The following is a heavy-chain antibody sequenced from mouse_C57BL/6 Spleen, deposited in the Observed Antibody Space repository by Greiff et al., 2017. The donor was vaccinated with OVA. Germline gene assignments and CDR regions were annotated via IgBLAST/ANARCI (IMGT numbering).Heavy chain of an antibody. J-gene: IGHJ4*01. CDR1: GFTFSSYA. Sequence: EVKLMESGGGLVKPGGSLKLSCAASGFTFSSYAMSWVRQTPEKRLEWVATISAGGSYTYYPDNVKGRFTLSRDNTKNNLYLQMSHLKSEDTAMYYCAREDYYGSSYYAMDYWGQGTSVTVSA. V-gene: IGHV5-4*01. CDR2: ISAGGSYT. D-gene: IGHD1-1*01. CDR3: AREDYYGSSYYAMDY.